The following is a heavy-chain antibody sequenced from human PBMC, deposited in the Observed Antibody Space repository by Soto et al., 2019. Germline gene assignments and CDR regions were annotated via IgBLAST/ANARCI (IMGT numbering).Heavy chain of an antibody. CDR3: ASQSIGSYYYYYGMDV. D-gene: IGHD1-26*01. J-gene: IGHJ6*02. CDR1: GGSFSGYY. V-gene: IGHV4-34*01. Sequence: SETLSLTCAVYGGSFSGYYWSWIRQPPGKGLEWIGEINHSGSTNYNPSLKSRVTISVDTSKNRFSLKLSSVTAADTAVYYCASQSIGSYYYYYGMDVWGQGTTVTVSS. CDR2: INHSGST.